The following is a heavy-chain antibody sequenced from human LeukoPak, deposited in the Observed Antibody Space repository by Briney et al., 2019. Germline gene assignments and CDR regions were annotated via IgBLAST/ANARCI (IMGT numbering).Heavy chain of an antibody. CDR3: ARERDSGYRGDAFDI. Sequence: PGGSLRLSCAASGFTFDDYAMHWVRQAPGKGLEWVSGVTWNSGGIAYADSVKGRFTISRDNAKNSLYLQMNSLRTEDTALYYCARERDSGYRGDAFDIWGQGTMVTVSS. D-gene: IGHD5-12*01. J-gene: IGHJ3*02. CDR1: GFTFDDYA. CDR2: VTWNSGGI. V-gene: IGHV3-9*01.